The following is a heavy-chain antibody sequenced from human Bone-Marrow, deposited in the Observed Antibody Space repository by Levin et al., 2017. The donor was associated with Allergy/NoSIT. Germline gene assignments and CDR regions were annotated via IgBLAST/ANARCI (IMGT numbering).Heavy chain of an antibody. CDR3: ARHRAGSLSHYYYYYMDV. V-gene: IGHV4-39*01. CDR2: IYYSGTT. CDR1: GGSISSNSYY. J-gene: IGHJ6*03. Sequence: SETLSLTCTVSGGSISSNSYYWGWIRQPPGKGLEWIGNIYYSGTTYYNPSLKSRVTISADTSKNQVSLKLSSVTAADTAAYYCARHRAGSLSHYYYYYMDVWGKGTTVTVSS. D-gene: IGHD6-13*01.